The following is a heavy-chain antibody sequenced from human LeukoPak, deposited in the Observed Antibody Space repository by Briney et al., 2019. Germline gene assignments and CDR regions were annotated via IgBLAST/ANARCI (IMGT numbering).Heavy chain of an antibody. CDR3: AKGESFAFAN. CDR2: ISSSSSYI. V-gene: IGHV3-21*04. J-gene: IGHJ3*02. CDR1: GFTFSSYS. Sequence: GGSLRLSCAASGFTFSSYSMNWVRQAPGKGLEWVSSISSSSSYIYYADSVKGRFTISRDNSKDTLYLQMNSLRAEDTAVYYCAKGESFAFANWGQGTMVTVSS. D-gene: IGHD2-21*01.